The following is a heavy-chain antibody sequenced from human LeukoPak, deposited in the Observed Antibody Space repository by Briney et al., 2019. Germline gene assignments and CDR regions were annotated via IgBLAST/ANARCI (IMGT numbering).Heavy chain of an antibody. D-gene: IGHD3-10*01. Sequence: PSETLSLTCTVPGGSISSYYWSWIRQPPGRGLEWIGYIYYSGYTNYNPSLKSRVTISVDTSKNQFSLKLSSVTAADTAVYYCARTTTVRGTYYMDVWGKGTTVTISS. CDR2: IYYSGYT. V-gene: IGHV4-59*01. J-gene: IGHJ6*03. CDR3: ARTTTVRGTYYMDV. CDR1: GGSISSYY.